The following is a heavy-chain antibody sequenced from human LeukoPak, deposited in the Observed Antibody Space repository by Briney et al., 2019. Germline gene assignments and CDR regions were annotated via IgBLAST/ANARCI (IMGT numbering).Heavy chain of an antibody. CDR1: GGTFSSYA. V-gene: IGHV1-69*13. CDR2: IIPIFGTA. Sequence: GASVKVSCKASGGTFSSYAISWVRQAPGQGLEWMGGIIPIFGTANYAQKFQGRVTITADESTSTAYMELSSLRSEDTAVYYCAREQSQSYYGSGSYYDWGQGTLVTVSS. D-gene: IGHD3-10*01. J-gene: IGHJ4*02. CDR3: AREQSQSYYGSGSYYD.